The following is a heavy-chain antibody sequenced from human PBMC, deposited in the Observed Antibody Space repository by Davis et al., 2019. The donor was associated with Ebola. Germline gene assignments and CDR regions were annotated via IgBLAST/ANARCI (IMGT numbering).Heavy chain of an antibody. J-gene: IGHJ6*02. D-gene: IGHD6-13*01. CDR3: ARWAYSSTSYPYNSEGRYFRYSGMDV. CDR2: ISAYNPNR. CDR1: GYTFSNFG. Sequence: ASVKVSCKASGYTFSNFGIAWVRQAPGQGLEWMGWISAYNPNRNYPQKLQGRVTMTMDISTSTAYMELRSLTSDDTAVYYCARWAYSSTSYPYNSEGRYFRYSGMDVWGQGTTVIVSS. V-gene: IGHV1-18*01.